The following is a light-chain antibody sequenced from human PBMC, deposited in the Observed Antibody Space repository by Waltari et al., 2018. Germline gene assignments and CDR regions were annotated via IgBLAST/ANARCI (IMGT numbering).Light chain of an antibody. CDR1: SSDVGGYDY. CDR2: DVT. CDR3: FSYRRSSTWV. J-gene: IGLJ3*02. V-gene: IGLV2-14*03. Sequence: QSALTQPASVSGSPGQSITISCTGPSSDVGGYDYVSWYQQHPGKAPKLLINDVTKRPSGVANRFSGSKSANTASLTISGLQAEDEADYYCFSYRRSSTWVFGEGTKLTVL.